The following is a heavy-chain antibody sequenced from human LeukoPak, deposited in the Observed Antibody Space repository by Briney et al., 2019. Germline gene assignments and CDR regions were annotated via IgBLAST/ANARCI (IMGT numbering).Heavy chain of an antibody. CDR2: INHSGST. CDR1: GGSFSGYY. CDR3: ASGPGNNWFDP. V-gene: IGHV4-34*01. Sequence: SETLSLTCAVYGGSFSGYYWSWIRQPPGKGLEWIGEINHSGSTNYNPSLKSRVTKSVDTSKNQFSLKLSSVTAADTAVYYCASGPGNNWFDPWGQGTLVTVSS. J-gene: IGHJ5*02.